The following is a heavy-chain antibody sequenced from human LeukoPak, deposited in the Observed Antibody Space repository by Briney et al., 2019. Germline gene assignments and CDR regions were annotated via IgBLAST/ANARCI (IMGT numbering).Heavy chain of an antibody. CDR2: IIPIFGTA. CDR1: GGTFSSYA. V-gene: IGHV1-69*06. J-gene: IGHJ5*02. Sequence: SVKVSCKASGGTFSSYAISWVRQAPGQGLEWMGGIIPIFGTANYAQKFQGRVTITADKSTSTAYMELSSLRSEDTAVYYCARDWAAIAPPGYCSGGSCSSFDPWGQGTLVTVSS. D-gene: IGHD2-15*01. CDR3: ARDWAAIAPPGYCSGGSCSSFDP.